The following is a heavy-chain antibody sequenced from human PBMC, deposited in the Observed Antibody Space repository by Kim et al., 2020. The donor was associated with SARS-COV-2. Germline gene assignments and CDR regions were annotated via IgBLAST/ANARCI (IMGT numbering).Heavy chain of an antibody. D-gene: IGHD4-17*01. CDR1: GYTFTSYY. CDR3: AREIEVGDYGDIGAFDI. V-gene: IGHV1-46*01. CDR2: INPSGGST. Sequence: ASVKVSCKASGYTFTSYYMHWVRQAPGQGLEWMGIINPSGGSTSYAQKFQGRVTMTRDTSTSTVYMELSSLRSEDTAVYYCAREIEVGDYGDIGAFDIWGQGTMVTVSS. J-gene: IGHJ3*02.